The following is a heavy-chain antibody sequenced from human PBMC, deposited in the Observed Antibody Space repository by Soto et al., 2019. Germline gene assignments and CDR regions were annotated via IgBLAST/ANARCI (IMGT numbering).Heavy chain of an antibody. CDR2: INPSGGST. Sequence: ASVKVSCKASGYTFTSYYMHWVRQAPGQGLEWMGIINPSGGSTSYAQKFQGRVTMTRDTSTSTVYMELSSLRSEDTAVYYCARGYYDSSGCPTYRYYGMDVWGQGTTVTVSS. D-gene: IGHD3-22*01. CDR1: GYTFTSYY. J-gene: IGHJ6*02. CDR3: ARGYYDSSGCPTYRYYGMDV. V-gene: IGHV1-46*03.